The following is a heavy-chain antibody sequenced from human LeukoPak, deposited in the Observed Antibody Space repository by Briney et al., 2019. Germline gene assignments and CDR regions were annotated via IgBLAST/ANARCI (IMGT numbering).Heavy chain of an antibody. Sequence: PGGSLRLSCEASGFTFSSYAMSWVRQAPGKGLAWVSVISSSADSTYYADSVKGRFTISRDNSKNTLYLQMNSLRAEDTAVYYCARATPDCGGDCYYYYYYYMDVWGKGTTVTVSS. V-gene: IGHV3-23*01. J-gene: IGHJ6*03. CDR2: ISSSADST. CDR3: ARATPDCGGDCYYYYYYYMDV. D-gene: IGHD2-21*02. CDR1: GFTFSSYA.